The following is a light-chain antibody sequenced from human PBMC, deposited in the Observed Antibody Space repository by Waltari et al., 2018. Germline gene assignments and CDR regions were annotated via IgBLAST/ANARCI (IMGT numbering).Light chain of an antibody. CDR3: QQYSTYWT. J-gene: IGKJ1*01. CDR1: QSVSTW. V-gene: IGKV1-5*03. CDR2: KTS. Sequence: DIQMTQSPSTLSASVGARVTITCRASQSVSTWLAWYQQKPGKAPKLLMYKTSNLEYGVPSRFSGSGSETEFTLTISSLQPDDFATYYCQQYSTYWTFGQGTKVEMK.